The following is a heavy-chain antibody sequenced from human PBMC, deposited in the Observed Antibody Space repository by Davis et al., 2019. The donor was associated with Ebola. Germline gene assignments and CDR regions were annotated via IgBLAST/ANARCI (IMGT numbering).Heavy chain of an antibody. CDR3: AGKVGTSKPYYYYGVDV. CDR1: GFMFSNYG. J-gene: IGHJ6*04. CDR2: IGSNSGTI. V-gene: IGHV3-48*02. Sequence: GGSLRLSCAASGFMFSNYGMNWVRQPPGKGLEWVSYIGSNSGTIYYADSVKGLFTISRDNAKNSLFLQMNSLRDEDTAMYYCAGKVGTSKPYYYYGVDVWGKGAEVTVSS. D-gene: IGHD4-23*01.